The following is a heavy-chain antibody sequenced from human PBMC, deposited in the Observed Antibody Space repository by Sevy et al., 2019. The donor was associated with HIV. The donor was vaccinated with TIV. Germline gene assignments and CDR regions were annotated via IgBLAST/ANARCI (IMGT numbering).Heavy chain of an antibody. CDR1: GFTFSNYS. J-gene: IGHJ4*02. CDR2: ISSSSTTI. Sequence: GGSLRLSCAASGFTFSNYSMNWVRQAPGKGLEWVSYISSSSTTIYYADSVKGRFTISRDNAKNSLYLQMNSLSDDDTAVYYCARFWGLRYWGQGTLVTVSS. D-gene: IGHD3-16*02. CDR3: ARFWGLRY. V-gene: IGHV3-48*02.